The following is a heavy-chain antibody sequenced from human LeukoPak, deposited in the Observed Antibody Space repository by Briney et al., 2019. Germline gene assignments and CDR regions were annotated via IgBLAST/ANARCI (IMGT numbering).Heavy chain of an antibody. D-gene: IGHD2-2*01. CDR3: ASSRLVYCSSTSCSSYYYYYYMDV. J-gene: IGHJ6*03. Sequence: SVKVSRKASGGTFSSYAISWVRQAPGQGLVWMGGIIPIFGTANYAQRFQGRVTLTTDESTSTAYMQLSSLRSEDTAVYYCASSRLVYCSSTSCSSYYYYYYMDVWGKGTTVTVSS. CDR1: GGTFSSYA. V-gene: IGHV1-69*05. CDR2: IIPIFGTA.